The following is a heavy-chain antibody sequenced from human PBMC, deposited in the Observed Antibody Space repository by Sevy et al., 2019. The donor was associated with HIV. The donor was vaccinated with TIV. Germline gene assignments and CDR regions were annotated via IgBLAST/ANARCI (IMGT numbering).Heavy chain of an antibody. CDR2: IQSKTDGGTT. V-gene: IGHV3-15*01. D-gene: IGHD4-17*01. J-gene: IGHJ6*02. CDR1: GFTFRDAW. CDR3: TTEALDGDYGDYYYYGMDV. Sequence: GGSLRLSCAASGFTFRDAWMSWVRQAPGKGLEWVGRIQSKTDGGTTDYAAPVKGRFTISRDDSKNTLYLQMNSLKTEDTAVYYCTTEALDGDYGDYYYYGMDVWGQGTTVTVS.